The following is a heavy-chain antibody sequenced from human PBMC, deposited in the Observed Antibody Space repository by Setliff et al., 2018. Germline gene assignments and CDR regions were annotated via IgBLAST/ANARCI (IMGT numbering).Heavy chain of an antibody. D-gene: IGHD6-19*01. V-gene: IGHV4-4*07. CDR2: VYTTGST. Sequence: SETLSLTCTVSGGSMGSYYWTWIRQSAGKGLEWIGRVYTTGSTAFNPSLKSRVTISVDTSKNQFSLKLSSVTAADTAVYYCARVIAVAGIVYFDYWGQGTLVTAPQ. J-gene: IGHJ4*02. CDR3: ARVIAVAGIVYFDY. CDR1: GGSMGSYY.